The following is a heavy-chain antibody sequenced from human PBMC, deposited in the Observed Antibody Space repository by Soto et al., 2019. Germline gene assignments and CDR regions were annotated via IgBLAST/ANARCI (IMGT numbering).Heavy chain of an antibody. CDR2: ISGSGFKK. D-gene: IGHD1-26*01. CDR3: AKNQGVELVPLATVDWFDP. J-gene: IGHJ5*02. CDR1: GFIFENFG. V-gene: IGHV3-23*01. Sequence: GGSLRLSCAASGFIFENFGMSWVRQAPGKGLEWISSISGSGFKKYYADSVKGRFTISRDNSKSTVYLELNNLSAEDTAVYHCAKNQGVELVPLATVDWFDPWGQGSVVTDS.